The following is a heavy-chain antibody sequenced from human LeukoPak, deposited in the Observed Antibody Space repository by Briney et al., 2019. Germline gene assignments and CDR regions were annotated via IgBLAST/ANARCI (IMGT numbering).Heavy chain of an antibody. D-gene: IGHD3-22*01. CDR3: AKAPYYDSSTYFDL. CDR2: IKQDGSEK. Sequence: GGSLRLSCAASGFTFSSYWMSWVRQAPGKGLEWVANIKQDGSEKYYVDSVKGRFTISRDNATNMLYLQMNSLRAADTALYYCAKAPYYDSSTYFDLWGRGTLVTVTS. J-gene: IGHJ2*01. V-gene: IGHV3-7*03. CDR1: GFTFSSYW.